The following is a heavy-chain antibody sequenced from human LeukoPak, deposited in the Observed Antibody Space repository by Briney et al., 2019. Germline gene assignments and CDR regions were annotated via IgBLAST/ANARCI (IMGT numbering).Heavy chain of an antibody. CDR2: MNPNSGNT. J-gene: IGHJ4*02. CDR1: GYTFTSYD. D-gene: IGHD3-9*01. CDR3: AKGYDILTGEIDY. Sequence: ASVKVTCKASGYTFTSYDFNWVRQATGQGLEWVGWMNPNSGNTGYAQKFQGRVTMTRNTSISTAYMELSSLRSEDTAVYYCAKGYDILTGEIDYWCQGTLVTVSS. V-gene: IGHV1-8*01.